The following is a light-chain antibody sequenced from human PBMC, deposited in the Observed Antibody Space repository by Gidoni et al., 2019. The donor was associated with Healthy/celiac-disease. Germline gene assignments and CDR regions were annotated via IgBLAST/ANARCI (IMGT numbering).Light chain of an antibody. CDR2: DAS. Sequence: EIVSTQSPGTLYLSPGERATLTCRASQSVSSYLVWYQQKPGQAPRLLIYDASNRATGIPARFSGSGSGTDFTLTLSSLESEVFAVYYCQHRSNWPPGFGGGTKVEIK. CDR3: QHRSNWPPG. V-gene: IGKV3-11*01. J-gene: IGKJ4*01. CDR1: QSVSSY.